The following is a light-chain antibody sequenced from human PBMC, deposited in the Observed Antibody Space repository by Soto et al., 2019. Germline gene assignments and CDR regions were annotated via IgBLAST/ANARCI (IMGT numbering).Light chain of an antibody. V-gene: IGLV2-14*01. CDR3: SSYTSSSTLGV. CDR2: AVS. CDR1: SSDVDDYNY. Sequence: QSALTQPASVSGSPGQSITISCTGTSSDVDDYNYVSWYQQHPGKAPKLMIYAVSNRPSEVSNRFSGSKSGNTASLTISGLQAEDEADYYCSSYTSSSTLGVFGTGTKVTVL. J-gene: IGLJ1*01.